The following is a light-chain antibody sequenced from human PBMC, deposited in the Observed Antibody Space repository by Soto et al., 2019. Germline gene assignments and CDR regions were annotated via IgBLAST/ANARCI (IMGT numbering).Light chain of an antibody. V-gene: IGLV2-14*01. CDR2: EVS. CDR3: SSYTSSSTRV. J-gene: IGLJ2*01. CDR1: SSDVGGYNY. Sequence: QSALTQPASVSGSPGPSITISCAGTSSDVGGYNYVSWYQQHPGKAPKLIIYEVSNRPSGISNRFSGSKSGNTASLTISGLQAEDEADYYCSSYTSSSTRVFGGGTKVTVL.